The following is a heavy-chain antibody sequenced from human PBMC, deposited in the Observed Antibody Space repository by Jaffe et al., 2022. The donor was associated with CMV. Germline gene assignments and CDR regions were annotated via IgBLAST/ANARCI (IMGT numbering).Heavy chain of an antibody. D-gene: IGHD3-22*01. V-gene: IGHV3-23*04. J-gene: IGHJ4*02. Sequence: EVQLVESGGGLVQPGGSLRLSCAASGFIYSSYAMSWVRQAPGKGLEWVSSISTSGGSTYYADSVKGRFTISRDNSKNTLYLQMNSLRAEDTAVYYCAKDAQYESSGYYPYYFDYWGQGSLVTVSS. CDR1: GFIYSSYA. CDR3: AKDAQYESSGYYPYYFDY. CDR2: ISTSGGST.